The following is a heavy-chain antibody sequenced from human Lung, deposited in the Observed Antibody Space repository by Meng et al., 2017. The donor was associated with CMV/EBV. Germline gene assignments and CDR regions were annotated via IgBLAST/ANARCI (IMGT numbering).Heavy chain of an antibody. V-gene: IGHV1-69*05. D-gene: IGHD2-15*01. Sequence: KVSCKASGDTCSNLAISWVRQTPGQGLEWMGGIIHTFNTIKYAQKFQGRLTITTDRSTSTAYMDLSSLRSDDTAVYYCVRDRIGWFDPWGQGTLVTVSS. CDR3: VRDRIGWFDP. CDR1: GDTCSNLA. CDR2: IIHTFNTI. J-gene: IGHJ5*02.